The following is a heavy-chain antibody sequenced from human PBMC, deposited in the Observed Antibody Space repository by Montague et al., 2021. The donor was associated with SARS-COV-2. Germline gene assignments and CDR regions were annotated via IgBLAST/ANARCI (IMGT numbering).Heavy chain of an antibody. CDR3: ARVRYYGSGTSLGMDV. CDR1: GRSFSGYY. D-gene: IGHD3-10*01. Sequence: SETLSLTCAVYGRSFSGYYWSWIRQPPGKGLEWIGEINHSGSTNYNPSLKSRVTISVDTSKNQFSLKLSSVTAADMAVYYCARVRYYGSGTSLGMDVWGQGTTVTVSS. V-gene: IGHV4-34*01. J-gene: IGHJ6*02. CDR2: INHSGST.